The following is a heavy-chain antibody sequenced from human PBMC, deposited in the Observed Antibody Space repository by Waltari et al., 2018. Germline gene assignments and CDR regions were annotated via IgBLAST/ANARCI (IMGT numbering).Heavy chain of an antibody. CDR3: ARDEGGYYDFWSGYYKLSLSFDY. J-gene: IGHJ4*02. CDR2: ISSSSSTI. CDR1: GFTFSSYS. V-gene: IGHV3-48*04. Sequence: EVQLVESGGGLVQPGGSLRLSCAASGFTFSSYSMNWVRQAPGKGLEWVSYISSSSSTIYYADSVKGRFTISRDNAKNSRYLQMNSLRAEDTAVYYCARDEGGYYDFWSGYYKLSLSFDYWGQGTLVTVSS. D-gene: IGHD3-3*01.